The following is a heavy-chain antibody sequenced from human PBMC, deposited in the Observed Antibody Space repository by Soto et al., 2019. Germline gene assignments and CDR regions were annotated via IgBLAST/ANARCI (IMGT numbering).Heavy chain of an antibody. CDR2: INHSGST. CDR3: ARDPPIYSRTLGFDY. CDR1: GGSFSGYY. Sequence: SETLSLTCAVYGGSFSGYYWSWIRQPPGKGLEWIGEINHSGSTNYNPSLKSRVTISVDTSKNQFSLKLSSVTAADTALYYCARDPPIYSRTLGFDYWGQGTLVTVSS. V-gene: IGHV4-34*01. J-gene: IGHJ4*02. D-gene: IGHD5-18*01.